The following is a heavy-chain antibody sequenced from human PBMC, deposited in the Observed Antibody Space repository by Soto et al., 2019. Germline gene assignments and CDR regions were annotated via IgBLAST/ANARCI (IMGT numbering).Heavy chain of an antibody. V-gene: IGHV2-5*02. CDR2: IYWDGDE. CDR3: AHKGGRGAAMDV. Sequence: QITLKESGPTLVKPTQTLTLTCAFSGFSVSTSGVGVAWIRQPPGKALEWLALIYWDGDERYSPFLQSRVTITKDTSKNQVVLTMTNMDPVDTATYHCAHKGGRGAAMDVRGQGTTVTVSS. J-gene: IGHJ6*02. D-gene: IGHD2-15*01. CDR1: GFSVSTSGVG.